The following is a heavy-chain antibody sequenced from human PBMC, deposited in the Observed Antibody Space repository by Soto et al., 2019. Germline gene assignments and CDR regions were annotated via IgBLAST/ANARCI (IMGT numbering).Heavy chain of an antibody. CDR3: GTVGRLGSTGASTYGMDV. CDR1: GYTFTDYY. V-gene: IGHV1-69-2*01. D-gene: IGHD1-26*01. CDR2: VDSADGET. Sequence: EVQLVQSGAEVKKPGATVKLSCKVSGYTFTDYYVHWVQQAPGKGLEWMGLVDSADGETIYAEKFQGRVTITADTSTDTAYMELTSLRSEDAAVYYCGTVGRLGSTGASTYGMDVWGQGTTVTVSS. J-gene: IGHJ6*02.